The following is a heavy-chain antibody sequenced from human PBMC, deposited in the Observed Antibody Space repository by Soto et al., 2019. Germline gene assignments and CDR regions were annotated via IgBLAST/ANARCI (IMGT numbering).Heavy chain of an antibody. Sequence: PGESLKISCKGSGYTFTSYWIGWVRQMPGKGLEWMGIIFPVDSETTYSPSFQGQVTISADKSITTAYLQWSSLKASDTAMYYCAIRGYTYGYYFSYWGQGTLVTVSS. CDR2: IFPVDSET. CDR3: AIRGYTYGYYFSY. CDR1: GYTFTSYW. D-gene: IGHD5-18*01. V-gene: IGHV5-51*01. J-gene: IGHJ4*02.